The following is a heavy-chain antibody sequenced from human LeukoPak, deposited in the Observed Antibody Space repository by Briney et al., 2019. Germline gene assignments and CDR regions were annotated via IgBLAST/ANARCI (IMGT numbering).Heavy chain of an antibody. J-gene: IGHJ6*02. V-gene: IGHV3-23*01. D-gene: IGHD1-26*01. CDR2: ISGSGGST. CDR3: ANAQGSYYYYGMDV. Sequence: GSLRLSCAASGFTFSSYAMSWVRQAPGKGLEWVSAISGSGGSTYYADSVKGRFTISRDNSKNTLYLQMNSLRAEDTAVYYCANAQGSYYYYGMDVWGQGTTVTVSS. CDR1: GFTFSSYA.